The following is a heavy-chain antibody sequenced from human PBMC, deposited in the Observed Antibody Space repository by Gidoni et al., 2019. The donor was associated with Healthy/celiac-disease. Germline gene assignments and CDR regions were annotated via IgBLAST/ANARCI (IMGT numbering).Heavy chain of an antibody. CDR1: GFTSSCYW. D-gene: IGHD3-3*01. J-gene: IGHJ4*02. V-gene: IGHV3-7*01. CDR3: ARVPDFWSGYWYFDY. CDR2: IKQDGSEK. Sequence: EVQLLESAGGLVQPGGSLRLPHAASGFTSSCYWMTWVHQAPGKGLEWVANIKQDGSEKYYVDSVKGRFTISRDNAKNSLYLQMNSLRAEDTAVYYCARVPDFWSGYWYFDYWGQGTLVTVSS.